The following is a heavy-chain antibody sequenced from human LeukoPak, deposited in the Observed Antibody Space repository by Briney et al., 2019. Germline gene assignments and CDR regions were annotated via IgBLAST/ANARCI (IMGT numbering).Heavy chain of an antibody. D-gene: IGHD3-10*01. CDR3: AVAYYYGSGDAFDI. CDR2: INSDSSYI. Sequence: GGSLRLSCAASGFTFSSYEMNWVRQAPGKGLESVSSINSDSSYIYYADSVQGRFTISRDNAKNSLYLQMNSLRAEDTAVYYCAVAYYYGSGDAFDIWGQGTKVTVSS. J-gene: IGHJ3*02. CDR1: GFTFSSYE. V-gene: IGHV3-21*01.